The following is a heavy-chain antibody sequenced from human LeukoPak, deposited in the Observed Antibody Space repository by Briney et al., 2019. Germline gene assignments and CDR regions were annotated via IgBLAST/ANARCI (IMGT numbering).Heavy chain of an antibody. Sequence: ASVKVSCKASGYTFTYYYIHWVRQAPGQGLEWMGIINPSGGSTTYAQKFQGRVTLTRDMSTNTVSLELSSLRSEDTATYYCARSPYTYGSLFYLDYWGQGTLVTVSS. J-gene: IGHJ4*02. D-gene: IGHD5-18*01. CDR2: INPSGGST. V-gene: IGHV1-46*01. CDR1: GYTFTYYY. CDR3: ARSPYTYGSLFYLDY.